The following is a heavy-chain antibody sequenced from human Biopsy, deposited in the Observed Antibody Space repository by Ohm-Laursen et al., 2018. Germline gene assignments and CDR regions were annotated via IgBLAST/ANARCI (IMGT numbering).Heavy chain of an antibody. Sequence: SLRLSCAAPGFTFNTYGMHWVRQAPGKGLEWVSHIDVLDYNTYYVDSVRGRFTISRDNSKEMVYLQINSLRADDTAVYYCARGWGGYNFDSWGPGTLVTVSS. CDR2: IDVLDYNT. V-gene: IGHV3-23*01. CDR3: ARGWGGYNFDS. CDR1: GFTFNTYG. D-gene: IGHD2-2*02. J-gene: IGHJ4*01.